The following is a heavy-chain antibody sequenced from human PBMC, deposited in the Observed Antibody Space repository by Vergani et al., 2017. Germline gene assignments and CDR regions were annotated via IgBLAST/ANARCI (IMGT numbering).Heavy chain of an antibody. Sequence: QVQPQESGPGLVKPSETLSLTCSVSGDSMNTYYWTWIRQPPGKGLEWIGYIYDSGDTKYNPSLKSRVTMSLDTSKNQFSLNLYSVTAADTAVYYCAGGALWWLRQIDSWGQGTLVTVSS. CDR3: AGGALWWLRQIDS. CDR1: GDSMNTYY. V-gene: IGHV4-59*01. D-gene: IGHD2-21*01. CDR2: IYDSGDT. J-gene: IGHJ4*02.